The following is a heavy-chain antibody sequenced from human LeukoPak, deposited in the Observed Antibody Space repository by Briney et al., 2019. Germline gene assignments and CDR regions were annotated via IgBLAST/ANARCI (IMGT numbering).Heavy chain of an antibody. V-gene: IGHV3-21*01. CDR1: GFTFSSYS. CDR3: ARLHDDFWSGSDY. CDR2: ISSSISYI. D-gene: IGHD3-3*01. Sequence: GVSLRLSCAASGFTFSSYSMNWVRQAPGKWLEWVSAISSSISYIYYADSVRGRFTISRDNAKNSLYLQINSLRAEDTAVYYCARLHDDFWSGSDYWGQGTLVTVSS. J-gene: IGHJ4*02.